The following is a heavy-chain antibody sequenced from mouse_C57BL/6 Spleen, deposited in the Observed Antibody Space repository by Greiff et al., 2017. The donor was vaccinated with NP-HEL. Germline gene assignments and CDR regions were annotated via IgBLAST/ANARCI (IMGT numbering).Heavy chain of an antibody. CDR3: ARGNYRFAY. V-gene: IGHV1-9*01. CDR1: GYTFTGYW. J-gene: IGHJ3*01. D-gene: IGHD2-1*01. Sequence: LQESGAELMKPGASVKLSCKATGYTFTGYWIEWVKQRPGHGLEWIGEILPGSGSTNYNAKFKGKATFPADTSANTAYMQISSLTTEDSAIYYCARGNYRFAYWGQGTLVTVSA. CDR2: ILPGSGST.